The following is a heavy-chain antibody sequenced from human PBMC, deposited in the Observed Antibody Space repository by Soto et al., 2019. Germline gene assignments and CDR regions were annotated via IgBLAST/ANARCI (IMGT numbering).Heavy chain of an antibody. V-gene: IGHV3-48*02. CDR1: GFTFSSYS. CDR3: ARVSHYDFWSGYYAAAGYYYYGMDV. D-gene: IGHD3-3*01. CDR2: ISSSSSTI. Sequence: GGSLRLSCAASGFTFSSYSMNWVRQAPGKGLEWVSYISSSSSTIYYADSVKGRFTISRDNAKNSLYLQMNSLRDEDTAVYYCARVSHYDFWSGYYAAAGYYYYGMDVWGQGTTVTVSS. J-gene: IGHJ6*02.